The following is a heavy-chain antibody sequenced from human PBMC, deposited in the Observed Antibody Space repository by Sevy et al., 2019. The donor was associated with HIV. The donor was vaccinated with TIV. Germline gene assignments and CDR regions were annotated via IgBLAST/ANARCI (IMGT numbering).Heavy chain of an antibody. Sequence: SETLSLTCTVSGGSISSSRDYWGWMRQPPGKGLEWIGRSYYSGSTYYNPSLKSRVTISVDTSKNQFSLKLSSVTAADTAVYYCARGQWLVHDYWGQGTLVTVSS. CDR3: ARGQWLVHDY. CDR2: SYYSGST. V-gene: IGHV4-39*01. J-gene: IGHJ4*02. CDR1: GGSISSSRDY. D-gene: IGHD6-19*01.